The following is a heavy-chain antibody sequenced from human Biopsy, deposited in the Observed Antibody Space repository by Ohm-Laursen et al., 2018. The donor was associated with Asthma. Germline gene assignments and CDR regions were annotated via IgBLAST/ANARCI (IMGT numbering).Heavy chain of an antibody. CDR1: GFTVSRDH. V-gene: IGHV3-53*01. J-gene: IGHJ3*02. CDR3: ARAYGGSFFSGSFDI. Sequence: GSLRLSCAASGFTVSRDHMFWVRQAPGKGLEWVSVIYSGGTPHTADSVRGRFTISRDYSKNTLSLQMNSLRAEDTAVYYCARAYGGSFFSGSFDIWGQGTMVTVSS. CDR2: IYSGGTP. D-gene: IGHD4-23*01.